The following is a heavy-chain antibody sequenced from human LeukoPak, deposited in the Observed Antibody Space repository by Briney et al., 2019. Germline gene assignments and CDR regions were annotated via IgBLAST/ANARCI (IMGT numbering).Heavy chain of an antibody. Sequence: GGSLRLSCAASGFTFSRDWMSWVRQAPQKGLEWVANIREDGSEKYYGDSVKGRFTISRDNSKNTLYLQMNSLRAEDTAVYYCAKEFYDILTGYPDYWGQGTLVTVSS. CDR3: AKEFYDILTGYPDY. CDR2: IREDGSEK. J-gene: IGHJ4*02. D-gene: IGHD3-9*01. CDR1: GFTFSRDW. V-gene: IGHV3-7*04.